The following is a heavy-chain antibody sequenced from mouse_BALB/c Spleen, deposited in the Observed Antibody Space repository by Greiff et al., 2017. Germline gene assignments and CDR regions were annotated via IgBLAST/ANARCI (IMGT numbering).Heavy chain of an antibody. V-gene: IGHV1-87*01. D-gene: IGHD3-2*01. J-gene: IGHJ2*01. Sequence: VQLQQSGAELARPGASVKLSCKASGYTFTSYWMQWVKQRPGQGLEWIGAIYPGDGDTRYTQKFKGKATLTADKSSSTAYMQLSSLASEDSAVYYCARDSYFDYWGQGTTLTVSS. CDR1: GYTFTSYW. CDR2: IYPGDGDT. CDR3: ARDSYFDY.